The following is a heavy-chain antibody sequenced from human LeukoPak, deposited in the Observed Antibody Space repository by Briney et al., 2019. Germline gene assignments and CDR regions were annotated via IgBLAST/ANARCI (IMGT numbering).Heavy chain of an antibody. J-gene: IGHJ4*02. D-gene: IGHD5-18*01. CDR2: ISGSGSTI. V-gene: IGHV3-48*03. CDR3: ARVGIQLWPSFDY. Sequence: PGGSLRLSCAASGFTFNNYAMSWVRQAPGKGLEWVSYISGSGSTIYYADSVKGRFTISRDNDKNSLYLQMHSLRVEDTAVYYCARVGIQLWPSFDYWGQGTLVTVSS. CDR1: GFTFNNYA.